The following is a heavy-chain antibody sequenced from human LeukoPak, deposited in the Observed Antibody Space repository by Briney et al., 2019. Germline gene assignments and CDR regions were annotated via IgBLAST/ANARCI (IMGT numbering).Heavy chain of an antibody. J-gene: IGHJ6*02. CDR2: ISSSGSTI. D-gene: IGHD6-19*01. CDR1: GFTFSSYE. CDR3: ARVDNGAVARQYYYYGMDV. Sequence: GGSLRLSCAASGFTFSSYEMNWVRQAPGKGLEWASYISSSGSTIYYADSVKGRFTISRDNAKNSLYLQMNSLRAEDTAVYYCARVDNGAVARQYYYYGMDVWGQGTTVTVSS. V-gene: IGHV3-48*03.